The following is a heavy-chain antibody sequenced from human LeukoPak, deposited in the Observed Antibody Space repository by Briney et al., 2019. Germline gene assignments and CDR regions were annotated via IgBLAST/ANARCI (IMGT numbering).Heavy chain of an antibody. V-gene: IGHV3-23*01. CDR1: GFSFSDYY. Sequence: PGGSLRLSCAASGFSFSDYYMSWVRHAPGKGLEWVSTISGSGVGTYYADSVKGRFTISRDNSKNTLYLQMDPLRAEDTAIYYCANRRPYCDGTCYVRSNWFDPWGQGTLVPVSS. D-gene: IGHD2-21*02. CDR3: ANRRPYCDGTCYVRSNWFDP. CDR2: ISGSGVGT. J-gene: IGHJ5*02.